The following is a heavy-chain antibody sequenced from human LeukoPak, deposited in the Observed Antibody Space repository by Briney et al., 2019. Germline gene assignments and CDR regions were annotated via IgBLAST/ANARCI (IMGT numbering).Heavy chain of an antibody. CDR3: ARNIWFGESADAFDI. Sequence: AASVKVSCKASGYTFTSYYMHWVRQAPGQGLEWMGWINPNSGGTNYAQKFQGRVTMTRDKSIRTAYMELSRLTSDDTAVYYCARNIWFGESADAFDIWGQGTMVTVSS. D-gene: IGHD3-10*01. J-gene: IGHJ3*02. V-gene: IGHV1-2*02. CDR2: INPNSGGT. CDR1: GYTFTSYY.